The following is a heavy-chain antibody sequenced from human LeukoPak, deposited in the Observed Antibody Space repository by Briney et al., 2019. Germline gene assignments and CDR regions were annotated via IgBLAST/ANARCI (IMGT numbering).Heavy chain of an antibody. D-gene: IGHD2-15*01. CDR1: GFTFNSYA. Sequence: GGSLRLSCTPSGFTFNSYAMFWVRQAPGKGLEWVSLIWYDGSNKYYADSVKGRFTISRDNSKNTLYLQMNSLRAEDTAVYYCARARGWQPNYYYYYMDVWGIGTTVTVSS. CDR2: IWYDGSNK. V-gene: IGHV3-33*07. J-gene: IGHJ6*03. CDR3: ARARGWQPNYYYYYMDV.